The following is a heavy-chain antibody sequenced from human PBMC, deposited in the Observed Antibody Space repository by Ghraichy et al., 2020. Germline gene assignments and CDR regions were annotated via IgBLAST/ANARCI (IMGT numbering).Heavy chain of an antibody. J-gene: IGHJ6*03. D-gene: IGHD1-20*01. CDR1: GGTSSSYA. V-gene: IGHV1-69*13. Sequence: SVKVSCKASGGTSSSYAFSWVRQAPGQGLDWMGGIIPTFATVNYAQKFQGRVTINADESTSTAYMELSSLRSEDMAVYYCATGTSNWNPFYYYMDVWGIGTTVTVSS. CDR3: ATGTSNWNPFYYYMDV. CDR2: IIPTFATV.